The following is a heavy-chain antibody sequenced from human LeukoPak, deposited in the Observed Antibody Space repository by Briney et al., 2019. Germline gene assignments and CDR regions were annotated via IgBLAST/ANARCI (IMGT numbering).Heavy chain of an antibody. CDR2: FDPEDGET. CDR1: GYTLTELS. CDR3: ATESAGYDSSGYLIIFDY. Sequence: GASVKVSCKVSGYTLTELSMHWVRQAPGKGLEWMGGFDPEDGETIYAQKFQGRVTMTEDTSTDTAYMELSSLRSEDTAVYYCATESAGYDSSGYLIIFDYWGKGTLVTVSS. V-gene: IGHV1-24*01. J-gene: IGHJ4*02. D-gene: IGHD3-22*01.